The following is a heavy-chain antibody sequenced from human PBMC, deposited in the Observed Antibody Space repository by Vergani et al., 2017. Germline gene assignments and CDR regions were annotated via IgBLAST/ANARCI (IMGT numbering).Heavy chain of an antibody. CDR1: GYTFTDYF. J-gene: IGHJ4*02. V-gene: IGHV1-2*02. D-gene: IGHD2-2*01. Sequence: QVQLVQSGAEVKKPGASVKVSCKASGYTFTDYFMHWVRQAPGQGLEWMGWINPNSGGTHYAQKFQGSVTMTRDTSISTAYMELSNLRSDDTAVYYCARVGTSSNRDYFDYWGQGTLVTVSS. CDR3: ARVGTSSNRDYFDY. CDR2: INPNSGGT.